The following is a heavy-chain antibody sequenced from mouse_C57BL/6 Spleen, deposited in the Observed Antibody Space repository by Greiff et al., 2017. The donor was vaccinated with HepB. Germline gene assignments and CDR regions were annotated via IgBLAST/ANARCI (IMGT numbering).Heavy chain of an antibody. D-gene: IGHD1-1*01. Sequence: EVHLVESGGGLVKPGGSLKLSCAASGFTFSSYAMSWVRQTPEKRLEWVATISDGGSYTYYPDNVKGRFTISRDNAKNNLYLQMSHLKSEDTAMYYCARGGIPGYYGSSSTLDYWGQGTTLTVSS. CDR1: GFTFSSYA. CDR2: ISDGGSYT. V-gene: IGHV5-4*01. J-gene: IGHJ2*01. CDR3: ARGGIPGYYGSSSTLDY.